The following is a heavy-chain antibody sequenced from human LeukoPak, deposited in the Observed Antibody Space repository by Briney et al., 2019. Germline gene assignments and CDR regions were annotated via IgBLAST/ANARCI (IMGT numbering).Heavy chain of an antibody. Sequence: SETLSLTCAVYGGSFSGYYWSWIRQPPGKGLEWIGEINHSGSTNYNPSLKSRVTISVDTSKNQFSLKLSSVTAADTAVYYCPRRIGESNWFDPWGQGTLVTVSS. V-gene: IGHV4-34*01. CDR2: INHSGST. J-gene: IGHJ5*02. CDR3: PRRIGESNWFDP. CDR1: GGSFSGYY. D-gene: IGHD3-10*01.